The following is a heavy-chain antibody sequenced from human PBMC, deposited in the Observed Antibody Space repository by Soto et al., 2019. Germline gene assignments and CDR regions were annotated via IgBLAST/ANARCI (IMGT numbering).Heavy chain of an antibody. Sequence: GGSLRLSCAASGFIFSNYAMSWVRQAPREGLEWVSSISGSGDFTSYTDSVKGRFTISRDNSRSTLYLQVNNLRAEDTAVYYCVKSDCDSAACHRLAQWGQGTLVTVSS. CDR3: VKSDCDSAACHRLAQ. J-gene: IGHJ4*01. V-gene: IGHV3-23*01. CDR2: ISGSGDFT. D-gene: IGHD3-16*01. CDR1: GFIFSNYA.